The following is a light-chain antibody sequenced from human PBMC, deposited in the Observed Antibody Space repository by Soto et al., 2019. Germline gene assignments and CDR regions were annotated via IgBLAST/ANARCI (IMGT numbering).Light chain of an antibody. J-gene: IGLJ2*01. CDR1: SGHSSYA. Sequence: QSVLTQSPSASASLGASVKLTCTLSSGHSSYAIAWHQQQPEKGPRYLMKLNSDGSHSKGDGIPDRFSGSSSGAERYLTISSLQSEDEADYYCQTWGSGTVVFGGGITLTVL. V-gene: IGLV4-69*01. CDR2: LNSDGSH. CDR3: QTWGSGTVV.